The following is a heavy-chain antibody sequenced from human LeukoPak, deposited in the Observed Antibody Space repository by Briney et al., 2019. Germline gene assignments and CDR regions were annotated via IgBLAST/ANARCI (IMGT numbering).Heavy chain of an antibody. CDR2: IYYSGST. V-gene: IGHV4-39*01. CDR1: GGSISSSSYY. CDR3: ATRGMAAGDLDY. Sequence: SETLSLTCTISGGSISSSSYYWGWIRQPPGKGLEWIGSIYYSGSTYYNPPLKSRVTISVDTSKDQFSLKLSSVTAADTAVYYCATRGMAAGDLDYWGQGTLVTVSS. D-gene: IGHD6-13*01. J-gene: IGHJ4*02.